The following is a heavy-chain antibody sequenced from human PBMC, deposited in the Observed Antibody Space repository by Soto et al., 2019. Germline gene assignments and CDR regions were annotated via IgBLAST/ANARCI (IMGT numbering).Heavy chain of an antibody. CDR1: GFTFSSYG. J-gene: IGHJ6*02. D-gene: IGHD2-2*01. CDR3: AKNKRYWTSTTCPPYYGMDV. CDR2: ISYDGSNK. V-gene: IGHV3-30*18. Sequence: GGSLRLSCAASGFTFSSYGMHWVRQAPGKGLEWVAVISYDGSNKYFADSVKGRFTISRDNSNNMLYLQMNGLRGDDTAVYYCAKNKRYWTSTTCPPYYGMDVWGQGTTVTVSS.